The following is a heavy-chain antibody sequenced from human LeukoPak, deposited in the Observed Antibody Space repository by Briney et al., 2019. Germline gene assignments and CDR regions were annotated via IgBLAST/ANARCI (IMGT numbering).Heavy chain of an antibody. Sequence: GGSLRLSCAASGFTFSSHGMHWVRQAPGKGLEWVASISYDGSNRHYADSVKGRVTISRDNSKNTLYLQMNSLRTEDTSIYYCAKEELRYFAYWGQGTLVTASS. CDR3: AKEELRYFAY. V-gene: IGHV3-30*18. D-gene: IGHD3-10*01. CDR2: ISYDGSNR. CDR1: GFTFSSHG. J-gene: IGHJ4*02.